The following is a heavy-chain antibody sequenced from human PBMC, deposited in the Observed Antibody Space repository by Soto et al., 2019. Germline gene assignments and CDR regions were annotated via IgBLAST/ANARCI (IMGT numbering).Heavy chain of an antibody. CDR3: ARANGSGSYGYYYGMDV. V-gene: IGHV4-30-4*01. D-gene: IGHD3-10*01. CDR1: GGSISSGDYY. Sequence: PSETLSLTCTVSGGSISSGDYYWSWIRQPPGKGLEWIGYIYYSGSTYYNPSLKSRVTISVDTSKNQFSLKLSSVTAADTAVYYCARANGSGSYGYYYGMDVWGQGTTVTVSS. J-gene: IGHJ6*02. CDR2: IYYSGST.